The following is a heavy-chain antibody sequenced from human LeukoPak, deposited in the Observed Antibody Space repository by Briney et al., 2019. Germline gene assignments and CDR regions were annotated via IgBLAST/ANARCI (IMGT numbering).Heavy chain of an antibody. CDR3: ARPSTYYYDSSGHGAFDI. Sequence: SETLSLTCTVSGGSISCGSYYWSWIRQPAGKGLEWIGRIYTSGSTNYNPSLKSRVTISVDTSKNQFSLKLSSVTAADTAVYYCARPSTYYYDSSGHGAFDIWGQGTMVTVSS. J-gene: IGHJ3*02. CDR1: GGSISCGSYY. D-gene: IGHD3-22*01. CDR2: IYTSGST. V-gene: IGHV4-61*02.